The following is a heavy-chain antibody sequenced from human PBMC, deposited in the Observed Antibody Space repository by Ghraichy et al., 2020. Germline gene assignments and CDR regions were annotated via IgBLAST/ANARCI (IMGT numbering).Heavy chain of an antibody. CDR2: IRGSGSST. D-gene: IGHD3-22*01. J-gene: IGHJ3*02. CDR1: AFTFSSYA. V-gene: IGHV3-23*01. Sequence: GESLNISCAASAFTFSSYAMTWVRQAPGKGLEWVSTIRGSGSSTYYTDSVKGRFTISRDNSKNTLYLQMNSLRAEDTAVYYCAKDRDYYDSSGYYFNAFDIWGQGTLVNVSS. CDR3: AKDRDYYDSSGYYFNAFDI.